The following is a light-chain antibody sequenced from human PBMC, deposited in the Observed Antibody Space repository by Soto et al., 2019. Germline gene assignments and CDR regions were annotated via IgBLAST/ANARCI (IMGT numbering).Light chain of an antibody. CDR2: VAS. J-gene: IGKJ4*01. CDR3: QQYNVWPLT. V-gene: IGKV3-15*01. Sequence: EIVMTQSPVTLSVSPGDRATLSCRASQSVNSNLAWYQHKPGQTPTLLIYVASTRATGIPARFSGSGSGTEFTLTISSLQSEDFAVYYCQQYNVWPLTFGGGTKVEVK. CDR1: QSVNSN.